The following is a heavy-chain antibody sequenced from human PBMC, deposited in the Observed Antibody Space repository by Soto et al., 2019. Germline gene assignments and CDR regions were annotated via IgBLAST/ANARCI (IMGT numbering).Heavy chain of an antibody. CDR3: ARGVTTTPSPSFDY. CDR2: INPNSGGT. D-gene: IGHD2-15*01. Sequence: AARKVSCKDSGYTFTGYYMHWVRQAPGQGLEWMGWINPNSGGTNYAQKFQGWVTMTRDTSISTAYMELSRLRSDDTAVYYCARGVTTTPSPSFDYWGQGTLVTVSS. J-gene: IGHJ4*02. V-gene: IGHV1-2*04. CDR1: GYTFTGYY.